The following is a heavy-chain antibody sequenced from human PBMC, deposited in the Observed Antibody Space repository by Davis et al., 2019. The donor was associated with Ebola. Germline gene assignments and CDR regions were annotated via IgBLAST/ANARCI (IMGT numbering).Heavy chain of an antibody. CDR1: GFTFSSYW. CDR2: INSDGSST. D-gene: IGHD4-23*01. J-gene: IGHJ5*02. V-gene: IGHV3-74*01. CDR3: ARERMVTRWFDP. Sequence: GESLKISCAASGFTFSSYWMHWVRQAPGKGLVWVSRINSDGSSTSYADSVKGRFTISRDNAKNSLYLQMNSLRAEDTAVYYCARERMVTRWFDPWGQGTLVTVSS.